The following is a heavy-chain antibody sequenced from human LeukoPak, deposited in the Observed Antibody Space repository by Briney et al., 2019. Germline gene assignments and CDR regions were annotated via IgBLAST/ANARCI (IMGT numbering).Heavy chain of an antibody. CDR2: ISAYSGNT. V-gene: IGHV1-18*01. CDR3: ARDRFWSGYYYYYYYYMDV. J-gene: IGHJ6*03. Sequence: ASVKVSCKASGYTFTSYDINWVRQATGQGLEWMGWISAYSGNTNYAQKLQGRVTMTTDTSTSTAYMELRSLRSDDTAVYYCARDRFWSGYYYYYYYYMDVWGKGTTVTVSS. D-gene: IGHD3-3*01. CDR1: GYTFTSYD.